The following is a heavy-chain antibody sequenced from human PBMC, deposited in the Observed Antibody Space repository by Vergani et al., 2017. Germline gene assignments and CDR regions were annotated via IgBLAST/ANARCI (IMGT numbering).Heavy chain of an antibody. CDR1: GFTFSDYS. Sequence: EVQLVESGGGLVKPGGSLRLSCAASGFTFSDYSMNWVRQAPGKGLEWVSSISTRSSYIPYTDSVKGRVTISRDNAKSSLFLQMNSLRADDTAVYYCASDLLSRLTRQDAFDIWGQGTMVTVSS. CDR3: ASDLLSRLTRQDAFDI. D-gene: IGHD2/OR15-2a*01. J-gene: IGHJ3*02. V-gene: IGHV3-21*01. CDR2: ISTRSSYI.